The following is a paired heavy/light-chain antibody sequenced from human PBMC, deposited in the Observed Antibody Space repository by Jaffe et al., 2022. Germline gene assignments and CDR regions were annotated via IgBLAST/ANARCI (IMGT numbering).Light chain of an antibody. V-gene: IGKV1-12*01. CDR3: QQANSSPLT. J-gene: IGKJ4*01. CDR2: AAS. Sequence: DIQMTQSPSSVSASVGDRVTITCRASQNISSWLAWYQQKPGTAPKLLINAASSLQSGVPSRFSGSGSGTDFTLSISSLQPEDFASYYCQQANSSPLTFGGGTRVETK. CDR1: QNISSW.
Heavy chain of an antibody. CDR3: ARHWKSGGCFDY. CDR1: GYSISRGYS. V-gene: IGHV4-38-2*01. D-gene: IGHD2-15*01. Sequence: QVQLQESGPGLVKPSETLSLTCGVSGYSISRGYSWAWIRQPPGKGLEWIGSVYQSGTTYDNPSHKSRVTISVDTSKNQFSLKLTSVTAADTAVYYCARHWKSGGCFDYWGQGMLVTVSS. CDR2: VYQSGTT. J-gene: IGHJ4*02.